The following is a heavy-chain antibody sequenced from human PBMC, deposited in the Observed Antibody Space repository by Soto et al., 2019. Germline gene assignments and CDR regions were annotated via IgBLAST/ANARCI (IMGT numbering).Heavy chain of an antibody. D-gene: IGHD3-3*01. V-gene: IGHV3-48*03. CDR1: GSTFSSYE. Sequence: EVQLVESGGGLVQPGGSLRLSCAASGSTFSSYEMNWVRQAPGKGLEWVSYISSSGSTIYYADSVKGRFTISRDNAKNSLYLQMNSLRAEDTAVYYCAREERSYDFWSGYSPSYGMDVWGQGTTVTVSS. CDR3: AREERSYDFWSGYSPSYGMDV. CDR2: ISSSGSTI. J-gene: IGHJ6*02.